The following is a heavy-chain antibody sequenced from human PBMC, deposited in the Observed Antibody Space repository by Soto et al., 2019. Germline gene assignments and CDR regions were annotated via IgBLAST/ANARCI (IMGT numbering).Heavy chain of an antibody. J-gene: IGHJ6*02. D-gene: IGHD3-3*01. V-gene: IGHV4-61*08. CDR1: GVSVSSGGYY. CDR2: IYYSGST. Sequence: PSETLSLTCTVSGVSVSSGGYYWSWIRQPPGKGLEWIGYIYYSGSTNYNPSLKSRVTISVDTSKNQFSLKLSSVTAADTAVYYCASASDLWSGSGMDVWGQGTTVTVSS. CDR3: ASASDLWSGSGMDV.